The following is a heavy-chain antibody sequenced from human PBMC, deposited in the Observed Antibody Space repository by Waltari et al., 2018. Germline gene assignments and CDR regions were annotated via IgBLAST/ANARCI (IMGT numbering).Heavy chain of an antibody. V-gene: IGHV3-23*01. CDR1: GFPFSSYA. Sequence: EVQLLESGGGLVQPGGSLRLSCAASGFPFSSYAMSWVRQAPGKGLDWVSAISGSGGSTYYADSVKGRFTISRDNSKNTLYLQMNSLRAEDTAVYYCAKDLYDYVWGSYRYKRDAFDIWGQGTMVTVSS. J-gene: IGHJ3*02. CDR2: ISGSGGST. CDR3: AKDLYDYVWGSYRYKRDAFDI. D-gene: IGHD3-16*02.